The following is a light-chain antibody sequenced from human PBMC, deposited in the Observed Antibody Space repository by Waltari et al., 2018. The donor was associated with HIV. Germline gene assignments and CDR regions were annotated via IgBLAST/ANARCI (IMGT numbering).Light chain of an antibody. J-gene: IGLJ1*01. Sequence: QSALTQPASVSGSPGQSITISCTGTSSNVGSDDLVSWYQQHPGEAPKLIMYEVTKRPSVFSNRFSGSKSGNTASLTISGLQAEDEADYYCCSCPRSGIRYVFGTGTKVTVL. V-gene: IGLV2-23*02. CDR1: SSNVGSDDL. CDR3: CSCPRSGIRYV. CDR2: EVT.